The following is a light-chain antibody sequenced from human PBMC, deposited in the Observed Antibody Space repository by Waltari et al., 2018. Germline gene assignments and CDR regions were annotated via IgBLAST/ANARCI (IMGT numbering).Light chain of an antibody. CDR2: WAA. CDR1: QSLLYYSNDKNY. CDR3: QQYYSRRT. J-gene: IGKJ1*01. V-gene: IGKV4-1*01. Sequence: VLTQSPESLAVSLGERATINCKSSQSLLYYSNDKNYLAWYQQKPGQPPKLLIYWAATRQSGVPDRFSGSGSGTDFTLTISSLQAEDVAVYYCQQYYSRRTFGQGTKVEIK.